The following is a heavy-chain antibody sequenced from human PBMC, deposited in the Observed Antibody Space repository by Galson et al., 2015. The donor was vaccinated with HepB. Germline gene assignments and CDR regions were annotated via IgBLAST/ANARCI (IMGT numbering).Heavy chain of an antibody. D-gene: IGHD3-16*01. V-gene: IGHV3-30*03. CDR3: VSLAEGDWFDP. CDR1: GFTFSSYG. CDR2: ISYDGSNK. J-gene: IGHJ5*02. Sequence: SLRLSCAASGFTFSSYGMHWVRQAPGKGLEWVAVISYDGSNKYYADSVKGRFTISRDNSKNTLYLQMNSLRAEDTAVYYCVSLAEGDWFDPWGQGTLVTVSS.